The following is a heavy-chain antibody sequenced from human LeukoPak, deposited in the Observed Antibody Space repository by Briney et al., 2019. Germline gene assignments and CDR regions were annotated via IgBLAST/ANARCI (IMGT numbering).Heavy chain of an antibody. V-gene: IGHV1-2*02. J-gene: IGHJ6*04. CDR3: ARDSSIAARRSRSGHGLVV. D-gene: IGHD6-6*01. CDR2: INTNTGET. Sequence: ASVKVSCKASGYTFTSYAIVWVRQAPGQGLEWMGWINTNTGETNYAQKFQGRVTMTRDTSISTAYMELSRLRSDDTAVYYCARDSSIAARRSRSGHGLVVWGKGTTVTVSS. CDR1: GYTFTSYA.